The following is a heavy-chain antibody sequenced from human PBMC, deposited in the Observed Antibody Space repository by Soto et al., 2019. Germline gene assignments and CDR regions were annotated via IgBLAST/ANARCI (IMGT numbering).Heavy chain of an antibody. J-gene: IGHJ3*01. CDR3: ARGAVSIAARQDQVAFDF. Sequence: QVQLVQSGAEVKKPGASVMVSCKTSGYTFTRSGINWVRQAPGQGLEWMGWISGNGYTNFARKFQGRVTMTTDTSTTTAYMDLRSLRSDDTAVYNCARGAVSIAARQDQVAFDFWGQGTRVTVSS. V-gene: IGHV1-18*01. CDR2: ISGNGYT. D-gene: IGHD6-6*01. CDR1: GYTFTRSG.